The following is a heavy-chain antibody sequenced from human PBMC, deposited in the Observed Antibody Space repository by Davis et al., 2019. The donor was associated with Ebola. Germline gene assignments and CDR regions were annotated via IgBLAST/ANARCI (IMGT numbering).Heavy chain of an antibody. CDR2: IIPILGIA. D-gene: IGHD3-10*01. J-gene: IGHJ5*02. CDR3: ARDISGVVRGVTLNNWFDP. CDR1: GGTFSSYA. V-gene: IGHV1-69*04. Sequence: SVKVSCKASGGTFSSYAISWVRQAPGQGLEWMGRIIPILGIANYAQKFQGRVTITADKSTSTAYMELSSLRSEDTAVYYCARDISGVVRGVTLNNWFDPWGQGTLVTVSS.